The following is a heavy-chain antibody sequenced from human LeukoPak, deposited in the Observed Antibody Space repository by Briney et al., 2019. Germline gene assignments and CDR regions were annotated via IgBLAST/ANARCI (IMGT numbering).Heavy chain of an antibody. J-gene: IGHJ5*02. V-gene: IGHV4-61*01. Sequence: SETLSLTCTVSGGSVSSGSYYWSWIRQPPGKGLEWIVYIYYSGSTNYNPSLKSRVTISVDTSKNQFSLKLSSVTAADTAVYYCAIYDSSGYYYGANWFDPWGQGTLVTVSS. CDR1: GGSVSSGSYY. CDR3: AIYDSSGYYYGANWFDP. CDR2: IYYSGST. D-gene: IGHD3-22*01.